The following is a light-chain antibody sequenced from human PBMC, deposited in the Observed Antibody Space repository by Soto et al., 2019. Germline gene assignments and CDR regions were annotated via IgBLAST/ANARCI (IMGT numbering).Light chain of an antibody. V-gene: IGKV3-20*01. CDR3: QQYGSAPTWT. CDR1: QSVDIS. CDR2: GAS. Sequence: EIVLTQSPATLSVSPGERVTLSCRASQSVDISLAWYQQKPAQAPRLLIYGASTRATGIPDRFDGSGSGTDFTLTISRLEPEDFAVYYCQQYGSAPTWTFGQGTKVDIK. J-gene: IGKJ1*01.